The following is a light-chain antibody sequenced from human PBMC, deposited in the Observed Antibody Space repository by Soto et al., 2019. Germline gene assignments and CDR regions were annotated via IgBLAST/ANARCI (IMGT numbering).Light chain of an antibody. CDR3: QQYNSYLRT. V-gene: IGKV1-5*03. CDR2: KAS. J-gene: IGKJ1*01. Sequence: DIQMTQSPSTLSASVGDRVTITFRASQSISSWLAWYQQKPGKAPKLLIYKASSLESGVPSRFSGSGSGTEFTLTISSLQPDDFATYYCQQYNSYLRTFGQGTKV. CDR1: QSISSW.